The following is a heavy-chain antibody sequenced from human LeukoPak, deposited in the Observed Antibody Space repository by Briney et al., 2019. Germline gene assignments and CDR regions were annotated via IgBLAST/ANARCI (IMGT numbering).Heavy chain of an antibody. D-gene: IGHD3-10*01. V-gene: IGHV4-59*01. CDR1: GGSISSYY. CDR3: ARAGITMVRGIKDYYFDY. CDR2: IYYSGST. Sequence: SETLSLTCTVSGGSISSYYWSWVRQPPGKGLEWIGYIYYSGSTNYNPSLKSRVTISVDTSKNQFSLKLSSVTAADTAVYYCARAGITMVRGIKDYYFDYWGQGTLVTVSS. J-gene: IGHJ4*02.